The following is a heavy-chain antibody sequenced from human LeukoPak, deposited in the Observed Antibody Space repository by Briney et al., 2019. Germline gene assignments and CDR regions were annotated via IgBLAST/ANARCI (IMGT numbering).Heavy chain of an antibody. V-gene: IGHV4-30-2*01. CDR3: ARTTSNYDYYFGY. Sequence: SQTLSLTCAVSGGSVSSGGYSWSWIRQPPGMGLEWIGYIYHSGSTYYNPSLNSRVTISVDRSKNHFSLRLSSVTAADTAVYYCARTTSNYDYYFGYWGQGTLVTASS. CDR1: GGSVSSGGYS. J-gene: IGHJ4*02. D-gene: IGHD5-12*01. CDR2: IYHSGST.